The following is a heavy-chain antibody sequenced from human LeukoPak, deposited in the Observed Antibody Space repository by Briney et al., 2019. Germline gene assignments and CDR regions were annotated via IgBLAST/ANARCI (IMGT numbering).Heavy chain of an antibody. Sequence: SETLSLTCAVYGGSFSGYYWSWICQPPGRGLEWIGEINHSGSTNYNPSLKSRVTISVDTSKNQFSLKLSFVTAADTAVYYRARHAVEGKWLQFYYFNYWGQGSLVTVSS. D-gene: IGHD5-24*01. CDR3: ARHAVEGKWLQFYYFNY. J-gene: IGHJ4*02. CDR2: INHSGST. V-gene: IGHV4-34*01. CDR1: GGSFSGYY.